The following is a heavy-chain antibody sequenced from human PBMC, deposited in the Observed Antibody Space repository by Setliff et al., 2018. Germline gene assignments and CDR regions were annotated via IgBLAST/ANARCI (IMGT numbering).Heavy chain of an antibody. D-gene: IGHD6-19*01. CDR1: GGTFSTYG. CDR3: AKDIRFMSRGGDY. Sequence: ASVKVSCKASGGTFSTYGISWVRQAPGQGLEWMGGTIPIFGTTNYAQKFQGRVTIITDESTSTAYMELSSLRSEDTAVYFCAKDIRFMSRGGDYWGQGTLVTVSS. CDR2: TIPIFGTT. V-gene: IGHV1-69*05. J-gene: IGHJ4*02.